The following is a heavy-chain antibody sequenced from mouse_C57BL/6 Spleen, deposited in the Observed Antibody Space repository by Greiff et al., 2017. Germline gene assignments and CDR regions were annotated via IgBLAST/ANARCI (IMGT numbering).Heavy chain of an antibody. Sequence: VQLQQPGAELVRPGSSVKLSCKASGYTFTSYWMDWVKQRPGQGLEWIGNIYPSDSETHYNQKFKDKATLTVDKSSSTAYMQLSSLTSEDSAVYYCARRARNPWFAYWGQGTLVTVSA. CDR2: IYPSDSET. D-gene: IGHD3-1*01. CDR3: ARRARNPWFAY. CDR1: GYTFTSYW. V-gene: IGHV1-61*01. J-gene: IGHJ3*01.